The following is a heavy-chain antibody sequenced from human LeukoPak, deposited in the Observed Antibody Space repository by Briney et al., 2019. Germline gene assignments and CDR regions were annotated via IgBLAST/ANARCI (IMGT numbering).Heavy chain of an antibody. CDR1: GFTFDDYA. CDR2: ISWNSGSI. CDR3: ASSLLATMGPLFY. Sequence: GGSLRLSCAASGFTFDDYAMHWVRQAPGKGLEWVSGISWNSGSIGYADSVKGRFTISRDNSRNTLYLQMDSLRVDDTAVYYCASSLLATMGPLFYWGLGALVTVSS. J-gene: IGHJ4*02. D-gene: IGHD5-24*01. V-gene: IGHV3-9*01.